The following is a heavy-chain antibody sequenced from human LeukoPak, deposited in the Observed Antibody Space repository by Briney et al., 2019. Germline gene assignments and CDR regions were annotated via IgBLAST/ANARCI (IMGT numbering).Heavy chain of an antibody. J-gene: IGHJ3*02. Sequence: GESLQISCKGSGYRFISYWIGWVRQMPGKGLEWMGIIYPGDSDTRYSPSFQGQVTISADKSISTAYLQWSSLKASDTAMYYCARPNDYVWGSYRHTVTNAFDIWGQGTMVTVSS. CDR1: GYRFISYW. V-gene: IGHV5-51*01. CDR2: IYPGDSDT. D-gene: IGHD3-16*02. CDR3: ARPNDYVWGSYRHTVTNAFDI.